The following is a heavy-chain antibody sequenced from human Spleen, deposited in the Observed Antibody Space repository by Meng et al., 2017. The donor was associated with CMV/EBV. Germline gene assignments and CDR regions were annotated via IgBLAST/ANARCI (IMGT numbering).Heavy chain of an antibody. CDR2: IIPILDIT. D-gene: IGHD6-13*01. CDR3: ARVVRPGIAAARAGWLDP. CDR1: TFSNFG. Sequence: TFSNFGITWVRQAPGQGLEWMGGIIPILDITNQAQRFQGRVTFTADKSTSTAYMELSWLRYEDTALYYCARVVRPGIAAARAGWLDPWGQGTLVTVSS. V-gene: IGHV1-69*10. J-gene: IGHJ5*02.